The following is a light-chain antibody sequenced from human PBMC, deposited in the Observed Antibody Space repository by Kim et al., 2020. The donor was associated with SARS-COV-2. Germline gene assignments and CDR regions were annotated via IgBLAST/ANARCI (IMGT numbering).Light chain of an antibody. CDR1: QRISNF. Sequence: ASVEHRVTITCRASQRISNFLSWYQQKSGRAPTLLIYAASSLQSGVPSRFSGSGSGTDFTLTISSLQPEDFATYYCQQYYYSPLTFGGGTKVDIK. CDR2: AAS. J-gene: IGKJ4*01. CDR3: QQYYYSPLT. V-gene: IGKV1-39*01.